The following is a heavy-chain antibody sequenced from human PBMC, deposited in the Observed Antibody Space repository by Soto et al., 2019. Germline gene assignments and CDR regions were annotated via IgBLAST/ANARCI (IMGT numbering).Heavy chain of an antibody. J-gene: IGHJ5*02. V-gene: IGHV3-21*01. CDR2: ISSSSSYV. CDR3: AREGREDSWSGYYTGNWFDP. D-gene: IGHD3-3*01. CDR1: GFTFSSYS. Sequence: EVQLVESGGGLVKPGGSLRLSCAASGFTFSSYSMNWVRQAPGKGLEWVSSISSSSSYVYYADSVKGRFTISRDNAKNSLYLQMNSLRAEDTAVYYCAREGREDSWSGYYTGNWFDPWGQGTLVTVSS.